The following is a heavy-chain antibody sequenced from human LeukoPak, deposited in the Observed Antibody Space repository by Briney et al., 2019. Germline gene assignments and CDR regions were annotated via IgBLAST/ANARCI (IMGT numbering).Heavy chain of an antibody. D-gene: IGHD2-2*01. V-gene: IGHV3-53*05. CDR1: GFTVSSNY. CDR3: AKHIHQVFFDY. Sequence: PGGSLRLSCAASGFTVSSNYMSWVRQAPGKGLEWVSVIYSGGSTYYADSVKGRFTISRDNSKNSLYLQMNSLRTEDTALYYCAKHIHQVFFDYWGQGTLVTVSS. J-gene: IGHJ4*02. CDR2: IYSGGST.